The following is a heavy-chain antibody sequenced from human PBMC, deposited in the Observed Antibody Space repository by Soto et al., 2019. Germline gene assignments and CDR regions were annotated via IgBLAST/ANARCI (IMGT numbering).Heavy chain of an antibody. CDR2: ISRSSSTI. V-gene: IGHV3-48*01. CDR1: GFTFSSYS. CDR3: ASSGYPLDY. D-gene: IGHD5-18*01. J-gene: IGHJ4*02. Sequence: GGSLRLSCAASGFTFSSYSMNWVRQAPGKGLEWVSYISRSSSTIYYADSVKGRLTSSRDNAKNSLYVQMNSLRAEDTAVYYCASSGYPLDYWGQGTLVTGSS.